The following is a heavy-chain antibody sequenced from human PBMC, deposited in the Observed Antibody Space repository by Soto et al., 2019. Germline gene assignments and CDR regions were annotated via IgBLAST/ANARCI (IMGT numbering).Heavy chain of an antibody. CDR1: GFTFGRYA. CDR2: INGNGGDT. J-gene: IGHJ3*01. CDR3: AKIYDFWSRHHDSFDV. D-gene: IGHD3-3*01. V-gene: IGHV3-23*01. Sequence: EVQLFESGGGLVQPGGSLRLSCAASGFTFGRYAMTWVRQAPGKGLEWVSGINGNGGDTYYADSVKGRLTISRDNPKNTVYLQMNSLRVEDTAVYYCAKIYDFWSRHHDSFDVWGQGTLVIVSS.